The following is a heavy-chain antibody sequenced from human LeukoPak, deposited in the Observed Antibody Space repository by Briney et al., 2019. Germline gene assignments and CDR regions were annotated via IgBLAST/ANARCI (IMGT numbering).Heavy chain of an antibody. Sequence: SVKVSCKASGGTFISYAISWVRQAPGQGLEWMGGIIPIFGTANYAQKFQGRVTITADESTSTAYMELSSLRSEDTAVYYCARDRFISSHDFGHYYGMDVWGQGTTVTVSS. J-gene: IGHJ6*02. CDR3: ARDRFISSHDFGHYYGMDV. CDR2: IIPIFGTA. V-gene: IGHV1-69*13. CDR1: GGTFISYA. D-gene: IGHD5-12*01.